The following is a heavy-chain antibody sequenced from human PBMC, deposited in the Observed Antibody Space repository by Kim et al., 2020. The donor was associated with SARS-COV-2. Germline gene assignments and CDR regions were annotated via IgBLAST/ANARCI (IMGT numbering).Heavy chain of an antibody. CDR2: IYSGGSST. J-gene: IGHJ4*02. CDR1: GFTFSSYA. CDR3: AKVGGFDYFDY. V-gene: IGHV3-23*03. D-gene: IGHD3-10*01. Sequence: GGSLRLSCAASGFTFSSYAMSWVRQAPGKGLEWVSVIYSGGSSTYYADSVKGRFTISRDNSKNTLYLQMNSLRAEDTAVYYCAKVGGFDYFDYWGQGTLVTVSS.